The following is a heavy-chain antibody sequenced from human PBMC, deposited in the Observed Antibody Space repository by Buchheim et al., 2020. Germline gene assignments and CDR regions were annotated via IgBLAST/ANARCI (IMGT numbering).Heavy chain of an antibody. V-gene: IGHV4-30-4*01. J-gene: IGHJ4*02. Sequence: QVQLQESGPGLVTPSQTLSLTCTVSGGSINNGDYYWSWIRQSPVKGLEWIGYIYYSGTTYYNPSLKSRVTLSVDASKNQFSLMVNSATAADTAIYYCARKYCSGGSCYGIGDDWGQGTL. CDR1: GGSINNGDYY. CDR3: ARKYCSGGSCYGIGDD. D-gene: IGHD2-15*01. CDR2: IYYSGTT.